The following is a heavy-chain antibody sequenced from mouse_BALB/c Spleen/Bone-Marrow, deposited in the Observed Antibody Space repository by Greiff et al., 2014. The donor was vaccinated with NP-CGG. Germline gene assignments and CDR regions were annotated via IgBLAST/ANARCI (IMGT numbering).Heavy chain of an antibody. J-gene: IGHJ3*01. CDR1: GYTFTSYW. V-gene: IGHV1-69*02. CDR2: IYPSDSYT. CDR3: TRDGSPFAY. D-gene: IGHD2-3*01. Sequence: VQLQQSGAELVRPGASEKLSCKASGYTFTSYWINWVKQRPGQGLEWIGNIYPSDSYTNYNQKFKDKATLTVDKSSSTAYMQLSSPTSEDSAVYYCTRDGSPFAYWGQGTLVTVSA.